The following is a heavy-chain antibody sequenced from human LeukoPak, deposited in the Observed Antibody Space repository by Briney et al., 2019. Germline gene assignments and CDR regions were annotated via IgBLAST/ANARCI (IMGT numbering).Heavy chain of an antibody. Sequence: SVKVSCKASGGTFSSYAISWVRQAPGQGLEWMGGIIPIFGTANYAQKFQGRVTITTDESTSTAYMELSSLRSEDTAVYYCASIPDYLIAAQPEAWGQGTLVTVSS. D-gene: IGHD6-13*01. J-gene: IGHJ5*02. V-gene: IGHV1-69*05. CDR2: IIPIFGTA. CDR3: ASIPDYLIAAQPEA. CDR1: GGTFSSYA.